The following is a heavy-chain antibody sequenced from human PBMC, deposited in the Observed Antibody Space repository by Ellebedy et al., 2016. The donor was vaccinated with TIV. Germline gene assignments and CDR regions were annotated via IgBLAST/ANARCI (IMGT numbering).Heavy chain of an antibody. V-gene: IGHV1-69*06. CDR3: ARDVEEMTTYYAMHV. D-gene: IGHD5-24*01. CDR1: GGSFSRRS. J-gene: IGHJ6*02. CDR2: IVPFFDST. Sequence: SVKVSCXASGGSFSRRSISWVRLAPGQGLEWMGGIVPFFDSTNYAQKFQGRVPITADKSTSTAYMELSSLRSDDTAVYYCARDVEEMTTYYAMHVWGQGTTVTVSS.